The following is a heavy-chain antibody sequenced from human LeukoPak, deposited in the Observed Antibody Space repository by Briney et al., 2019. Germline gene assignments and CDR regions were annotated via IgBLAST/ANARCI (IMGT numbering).Heavy chain of an antibody. CDR2: IYHSGST. V-gene: IGHV4-4*02. D-gene: IGHD3-9*01. Sequence: SGTLSLTCAVSGGSISSSNWWSWVRQPPGKGLEWIGEIYHSGSTNYNPSLKSRVTISVDKSKNQFSLKLSSVTAADTAVYYCARGTGRDYDILTGYSYYFDYWGQGTLVTVSS. CDR3: ARGTGRDYDILTGYSYYFDY. CDR1: GGSISSSNW. J-gene: IGHJ4*02.